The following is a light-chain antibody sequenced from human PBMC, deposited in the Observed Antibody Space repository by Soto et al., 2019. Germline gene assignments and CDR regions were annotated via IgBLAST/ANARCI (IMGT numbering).Light chain of an antibody. CDR3: SSYTDSNNFYV. J-gene: IGLJ1*01. Sequence: QSVLTQPPSVSGAPGQRVTISCTGSSSNIGAGYDVHWYQQLPGTAPKLLIYGNSNRPSGVPDRFSGSKSGTSASLAITGLQAEDEADYYCSSYTDSNNFYVFGSGTKVTVL. CDR1: SSNIGAGYD. CDR2: GNS. V-gene: IGLV1-40*01.